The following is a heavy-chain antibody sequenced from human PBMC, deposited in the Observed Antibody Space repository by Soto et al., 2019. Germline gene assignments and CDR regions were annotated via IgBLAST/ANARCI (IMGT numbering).Heavy chain of an antibody. CDR1: VGSISSGGYY. V-gene: IGHV4-31*03. CDR3: ARAPSVGHYYYGMDV. Sequence: TLSLTCTVSVGSISSGGYYWSWILQHPGKGLEWIGYIYYIGSTYYNPSLKSRVTISVDTSKNQFSLKLSSVTAADTAVYYCARAPSVGHYYYGMDVWGQGTTVTVSS. CDR2: IYYIGST. D-gene: IGHD1-26*01. J-gene: IGHJ6*02.